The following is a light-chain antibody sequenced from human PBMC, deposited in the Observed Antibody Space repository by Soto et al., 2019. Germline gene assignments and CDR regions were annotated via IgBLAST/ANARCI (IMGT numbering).Light chain of an antibody. V-gene: IGKV1-9*01. CDR1: QGISNY. J-gene: IGKJ5*01. Sequence: DIQMTQSPSSLSASVGDTVTITCRASQGISNYLAWYQQKPGTVPKLMISAAYTLQSGVPSRFSGSGSGTDFTLTISSLQPEDFAVYYCQQSSNWPPITXGQGTRLEIK. CDR2: AAY. CDR3: QQSSNWPPIT.